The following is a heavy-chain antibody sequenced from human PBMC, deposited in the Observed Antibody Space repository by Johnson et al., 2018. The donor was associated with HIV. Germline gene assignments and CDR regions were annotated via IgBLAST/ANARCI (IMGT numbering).Heavy chain of an antibody. CDR3: ARDGGYTFFAFDT. V-gene: IGHV3-30*01. D-gene: IGHD5-18*01. Sequence: QVQLVESGGGVVQPGRSLTLSCAASGFTFSYYAMHWVRQAPGEGLEWVAVISYDGSNRYYADSVRGRFTISRANSRNTLFLQMKSLRTEDTAVYYCARDGGYTFFAFDTWGRGTLVTVSS. J-gene: IGHJ3*02. CDR2: ISYDGSNR. CDR1: GFTFSYYA.